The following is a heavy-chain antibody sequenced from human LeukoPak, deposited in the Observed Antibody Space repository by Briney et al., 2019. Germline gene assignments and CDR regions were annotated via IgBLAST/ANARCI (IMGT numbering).Heavy chain of an antibody. J-gene: IGHJ4*02. CDR3: ARKHGDYMGSVYPLEY. CDR2: VYSSGGT. CDR1: GGSISSYF. V-gene: IGHV4-4*07. D-gene: IGHD3-22*01. Sequence: KAPETLSLTCTVSGGSISSYFWGWIRQPAGKGLEWIGRVYSSGGTDYNPSLTGRVTMSLDTSRNQFSLKLISVTAADTAVYFCARKHGDYMGSVYPLEYWARENLLPVSS.